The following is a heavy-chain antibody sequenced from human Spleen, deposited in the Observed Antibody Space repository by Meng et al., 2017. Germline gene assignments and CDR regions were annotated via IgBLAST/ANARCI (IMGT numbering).Heavy chain of an antibody. Sequence: QWQLQGSAPVAVKPTGSLSLSCAISGGSNRSSNWWSWFRQPPGKGLEWIGEIYHSGSTNYNPSLKSRVTISVDKSKNQFSLKLSSVTAADTAVYYCARDGVVGAVNWFDPWGQGTLVTVSS. CDR2: IYHSGST. CDR1: GGSNRSSNW. V-gene: IGHV4-4*02. D-gene: IGHD1-26*01. J-gene: IGHJ5*02. CDR3: ARDGVVGAVNWFDP.